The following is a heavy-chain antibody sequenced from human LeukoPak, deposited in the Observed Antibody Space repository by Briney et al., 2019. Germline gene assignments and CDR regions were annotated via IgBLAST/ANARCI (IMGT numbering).Heavy chain of an antibody. Sequence: SETLSLTCAVYGGSFSGYYWSWIRQPPGKGLEWIGEINHSGSTNYNPSLKSRVTISVDTSKNQFSLKLSSVTAADTAVYYCAGVEYSSSIYYYYYMDVWGKGTTVTVSS. CDR1: GGSFSGYY. V-gene: IGHV4-34*01. D-gene: IGHD6-6*01. CDR3: AGVEYSSSIYYYYYMDV. J-gene: IGHJ6*03. CDR2: INHSGST.